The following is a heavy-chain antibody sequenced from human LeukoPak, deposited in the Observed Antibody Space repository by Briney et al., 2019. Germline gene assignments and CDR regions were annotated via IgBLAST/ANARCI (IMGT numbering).Heavy chain of an antibody. Sequence: PGGSLRLSCAASGSTFSSYNMSWVRQAPGKGLEWVSSISSSSSYIYYADSVKGRFTISRDNAKNSLYLQMNSLRAEDTAVYYCARGRDGSQSPIDDWGQGTLVTVSS. V-gene: IGHV3-21*01. D-gene: IGHD5-24*01. J-gene: IGHJ4*02. CDR2: ISSSSSYI. CDR3: ARGRDGSQSPIDD. CDR1: GSTFSSYN.